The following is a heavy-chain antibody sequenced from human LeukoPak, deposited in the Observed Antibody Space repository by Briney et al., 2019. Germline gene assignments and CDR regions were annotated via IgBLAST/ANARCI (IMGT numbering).Heavy chain of an antibody. CDR1: GGTFSSYA. V-gene: IGHV1-69*04. CDR2: IIPILGIA. Sequence: SVKVSCKASGGTFSSYAISWVRQAPGQGLEWMGGIIPILGIANYARKFQGRVTITADKSTSTAYMELSSLRSEDTAVYYCASARRGENYYDSSGYFDYWGQGTLVTVSS. D-gene: IGHD3-22*01. J-gene: IGHJ4*02. CDR3: ASARRGENYYDSSGYFDY.